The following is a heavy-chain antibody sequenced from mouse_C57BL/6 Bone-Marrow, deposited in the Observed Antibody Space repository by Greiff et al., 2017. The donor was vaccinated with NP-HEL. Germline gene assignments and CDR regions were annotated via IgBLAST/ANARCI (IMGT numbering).Heavy chain of an antibody. CDR3: ARDYSNPYWYFDV. CDR2: ISSGSSTI. D-gene: IGHD2-5*01. J-gene: IGHJ1*03. CDR1: GFTFSDYG. V-gene: IGHV5-17*01. Sequence: EVKLVESGGGLVKPGGSLKLSCAASGFTFSDYGMHWVRQAPEKGLEWVAYISSGSSTIYYADTVKGRFTISRDNAKNTLFLQMTSLRSEDTAMYYCARDYSNPYWYFDVWGTGTTVTVSS.